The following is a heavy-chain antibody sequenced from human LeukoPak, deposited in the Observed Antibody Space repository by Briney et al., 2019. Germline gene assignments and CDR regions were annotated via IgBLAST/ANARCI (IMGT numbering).Heavy chain of an antibody. CDR3: ARVGRVGVTNWFDP. Sequence: ASVKVSCKASGYTFTSYGISWVRQAPGQGLEWMGWISAYNGNTNYAQKFQGRVTITADKSTSTAYMELSSLRSEDTAVYYCARVGRVGVTNWFDPWGQGTLVTVSS. J-gene: IGHJ5*02. CDR1: GYTFTSYG. CDR2: ISAYNGNT. D-gene: IGHD1-26*01. V-gene: IGHV1-18*01.